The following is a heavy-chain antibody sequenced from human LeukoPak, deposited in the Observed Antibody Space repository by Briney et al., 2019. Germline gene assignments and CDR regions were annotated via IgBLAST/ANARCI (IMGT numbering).Heavy chain of an antibody. CDR3: AKEAFDSSGSSDY. D-gene: IGHD3-22*01. Sequence: GGSLTLSCAVSGFTVSNYGMHWVRQAPGKGLEWVAVISYDGSNKYYADSVKGRFTISRDNSKNTLYLQMNSLRAEDTAVYYCAKEAFDSSGSSDYWGQGTLVTVSS. CDR2: ISYDGSNK. J-gene: IGHJ4*02. V-gene: IGHV3-30*18. CDR1: GFTVSNYG.